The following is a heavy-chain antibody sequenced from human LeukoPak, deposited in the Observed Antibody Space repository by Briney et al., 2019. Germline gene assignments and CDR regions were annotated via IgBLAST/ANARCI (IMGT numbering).Heavy chain of an antibody. CDR1: GFTFSSYA. CDR2: ISGSGGST. J-gene: IGHJ4*02. Sequence: GGSLRLSCAASGFTFSSYAMSWVRQAPGKGLEWVSSISGSGGSTYYADSVKGRFTISRDNSKNTLYLQMNSLRAEDTAVYYCARGGRSCSGATCYAYHFDSWGQGTLVTVSS. CDR3: ARGGRSCSGATCYAYHFDS. V-gene: IGHV3-23*01. D-gene: IGHD2-15*01.